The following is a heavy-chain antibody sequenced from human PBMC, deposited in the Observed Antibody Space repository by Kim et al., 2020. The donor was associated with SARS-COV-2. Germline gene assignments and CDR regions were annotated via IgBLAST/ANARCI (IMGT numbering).Heavy chain of an antibody. J-gene: IGHJ6*02. Sequence: SETLSLTCTVSGGAISSDYLDWICQSQEKGLEGLGYINSEGITSDYRALKSRVTISVDTSKNQFSLKLTSVTAADTAIYYCARASSSSYYYYGMDVWGQGTTVTVSS. V-gene: IGHV4-59*01. CDR2: INSEGIT. D-gene: IGHD6-6*01. CDR3: ARASSSSYYYYGMDV. CDR1: GGAISSDY.